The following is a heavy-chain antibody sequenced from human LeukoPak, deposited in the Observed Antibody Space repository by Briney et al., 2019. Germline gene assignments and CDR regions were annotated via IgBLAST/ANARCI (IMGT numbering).Heavy chain of an antibody. V-gene: IGHV4-38-2*01. Sequence: PSETLSLTCAVSGYSISSCRYWGWIRQPPRKGLEWIGSFFHSGSTYYNPSLKSRVTISVDTSKNHFSLNLRSVTAADTAVYYCARSLSTAGIDYWGQGTLVTVSS. J-gene: IGHJ4*02. CDR1: GYSISSCRY. CDR2: FFHSGST. CDR3: ARSLSTAGIDY. D-gene: IGHD2-2*01.